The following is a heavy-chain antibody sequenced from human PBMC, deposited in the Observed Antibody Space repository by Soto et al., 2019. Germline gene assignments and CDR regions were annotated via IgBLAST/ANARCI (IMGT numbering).Heavy chain of an antibody. CDR1: GGTFSSYA. Sequence: QVQLVQSGAEVKKPGSSVKVSCKASGGTFSSYAISWVRQAPGQGLEWMGGIIPIFGTANYAQKFQGRVTITADESTSTAYMELSRLRSEDKAVYYCARGLGYYGSGSSYYFDYWGQGTLVTVSS. V-gene: IGHV1-69*01. CDR3: ARGLGYYGSGSSYYFDY. J-gene: IGHJ4*02. D-gene: IGHD3-10*01. CDR2: IIPIFGTA.